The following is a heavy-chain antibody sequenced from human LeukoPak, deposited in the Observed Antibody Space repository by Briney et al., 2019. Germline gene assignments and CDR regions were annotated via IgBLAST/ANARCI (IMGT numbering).Heavy chain of an antibody. CDR2: IRPDASDT. V-gene: IGHV3-7*01. J-gene: IGHJ4*02. CDR3: AREREYGDYDY. CDR1: GLTFRNNW. Sequence: PGGSLRLSCAASGLTFRNNWMNWIRQTPGKGLEWVANIRPDASDTGYVDSVEGRFTISRDNAKNSLYLQMNSLRAEDTAVYYCAREREYGDYDYWGQGTLVTVSS. D-gene: IGHD4-17*01.